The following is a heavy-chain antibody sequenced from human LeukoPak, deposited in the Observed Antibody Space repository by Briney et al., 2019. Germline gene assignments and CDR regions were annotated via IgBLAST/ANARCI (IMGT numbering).Heavy chain of an antibody. CDR2: ISSGRNYN. CDR1: GFTFSNYY. J-gene: IGHJ4*02. D-gene: IGHD6-19*01. V-gene: IGHV3-21*01. CDR3: ATGVRGYNSALDY. Sequence: GGSLRLSCAASGFTFSNYYINWVRQAPGRGVEWVSSISSGRNYNYYADPLNGRFTISRDNAKNSLYLQMNSLRAEDTAVYYCATGVRGYNSALDYWGQGTLVTVSP.